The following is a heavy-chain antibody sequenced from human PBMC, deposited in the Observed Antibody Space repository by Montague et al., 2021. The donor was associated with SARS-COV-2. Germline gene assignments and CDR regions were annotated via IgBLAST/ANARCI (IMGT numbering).Heavy chain of an antibody. CDR1: GGSIGNYY. CDR2: IYSSGSI. V-gene: IGHV4-4*07. CDR3: ARNPGEYYGMDV. D-gene: IGHD3-16*01. Sequence: SETLSLTCNASGGSIGNYYWSWIRQPAGKGLEWIGRIYSSGSINYNPSLKTRITLSVDTSKNQLSLRLNSVTAANTAVYYCARNPGEYYGMDVWGQGTTVTVSS. J-gene: IGHJ6*02.